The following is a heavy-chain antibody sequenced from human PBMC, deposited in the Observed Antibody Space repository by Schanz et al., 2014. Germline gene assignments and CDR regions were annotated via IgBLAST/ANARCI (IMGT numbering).Heavy chain of an antibody. J-gene: IGHJ4*02. CDR1: GDSISSTSYY. V-gene: IGHV4-39*01. CDR2: IYYSGST. D-gene: IGHD6-19*01. Sequence: QLQMQESGPGLVKPSETLSLTCSVSGDSISSTSYYWGWIRQPPGKGLEWIGSIYYSGSTYYNAPLKIRVTISVDPSKNQFSLNLTSVTAADSAVYYCARLWGGWRIPDYWGQGTLVTVSS. CDR3: ARLWGGWRIPDY.